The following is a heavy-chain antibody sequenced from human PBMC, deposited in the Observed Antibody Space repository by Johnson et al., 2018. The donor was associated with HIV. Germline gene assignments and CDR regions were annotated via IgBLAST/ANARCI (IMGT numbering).Heavy chain of an antibody. Sequence: QMLLVESGGGVVQPGRSLRLSCAASGFIFSSYAIHWVRQAPGKGLQWVAVIGFDGTNKYYADYLKGRFNIPRDNSKNTLYLKMNSLRAEDTAVYYCARARYDYVWGSYRFDAFDIWGQGTMVTVSS. CDR3: ARARYDYVWGSYRFDAFDI. CDR1: GFIFSSYA. J-gene: IGHJ3*02. CDR2: IGFDGTNK. D-gene: IGHD3-16*02. V-gene: IGHV3-30*04.